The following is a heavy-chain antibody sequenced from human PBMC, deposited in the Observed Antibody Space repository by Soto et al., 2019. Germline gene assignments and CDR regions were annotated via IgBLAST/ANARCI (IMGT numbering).Heavy chain of an antibody. CDR1: GFTFSSYA. D-gene: IGHD4-17*01. CDR2: ISGSGGST. V-gene: IGHV3-23*01. Sequence: GGSLRLSCAASGFTFSSYAMSWVRQAPGKGLEWVSAISGSGGSTYYADSVKGRFTISRDNSKNTLYLQMNSLRAEDTAVYYCAKYRDYGDYGGLDYWGQGTLVTVSS. J-gene: IGHJ4*02. CDR3: AKYRDYGDYGGLDY.